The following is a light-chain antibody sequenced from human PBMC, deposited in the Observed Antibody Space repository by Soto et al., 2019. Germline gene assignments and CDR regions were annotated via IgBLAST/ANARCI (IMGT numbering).Light chain of an antibody. V-gene: IGKV3-20*01. CDR3: QHYGSSPPDT. J-gene: IGKJ2*01. Sequence: EILLTQSPGTLSLSPGERATLSCRASQSVSTKYVAWYRQKPGQAPSLLIYGTSNRAAGVPDRFSATGSGTDFSLTISRLQPEDFAVYYCQHYGSSPPDTFGQGTKLEIK. CDR1: QSVSTKY. CDR2: GTS.